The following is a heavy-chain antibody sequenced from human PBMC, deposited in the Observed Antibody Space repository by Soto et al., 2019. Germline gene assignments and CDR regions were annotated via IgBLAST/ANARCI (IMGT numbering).Heavy chain of an antibody. D-gene: IGHD1-20*01. CDR2: VFYTGFT. V-gene: IGHV4-39*01. J-gene: IGHJ4*02. CDR3: ATSQKGYNWNYFDH. CDR1: GGSISGREYD. Sequence: SETLSLSCAVCGGSISGREYDWCWIRQSPGKGPEWIGSVFYTGFTSYNPSLESRVSVSVDTSKNQFSLKVSGVSAADTAVYYCATSQKGYNWNYFDHWGQGALVTVS.